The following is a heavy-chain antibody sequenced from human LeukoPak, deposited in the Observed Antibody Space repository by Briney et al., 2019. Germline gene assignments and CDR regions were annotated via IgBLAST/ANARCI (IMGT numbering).Heavy chain of an antibody. CDR2: INHSGST. D-gene: IGHD6-13*01. V-gene: IGHV4-34*01. Sequence: SETLSLTCAVYGGSFSGYYWSWIRQPPGKGLEWIGEINHSGSTNYNPSLKSRVTISVDTSKNQFSLKLSSVTAADTAVYYCARARVIIYSIAAAGKPNWFDPWGQGTLVTVSS. CDR1: GGSFSGYY. J-gene: IGHJ5*02. CDR3: ARARVIIYSIAAAGKPNWFDP.